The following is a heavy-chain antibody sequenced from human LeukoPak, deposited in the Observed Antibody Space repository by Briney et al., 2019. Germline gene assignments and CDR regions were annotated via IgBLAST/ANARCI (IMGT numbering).Heavy chain of an antibody. CDR3: AKDITMIVVVIPGAFDI. CDR2: ISGSGDST. Sequence: GGSLRLSCAASGFTFSNYAMSWVRQAPGKGLEWVSAISGSGDSTYYADSVKGRFTISRDNSKNTLYLQMNSLRAEDTAVYYCAKDITMIVVVIPGAFDIWGQGTMVTVSS. J-gene: IGHJ3*02. V-gene: IGHV3-23*01. CDR1: GFTFSNYA. D-gene: IGHD3-22*01.